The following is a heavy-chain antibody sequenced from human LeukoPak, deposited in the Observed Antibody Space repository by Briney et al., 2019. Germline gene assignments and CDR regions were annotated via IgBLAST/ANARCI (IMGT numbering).Heavy chain of an antibody. V-gene: IGHV3-48*03. J-gene: IGHJ4*02. D-gene: IGHD3-3*01. Sequence: GGSLRLSCAASGFTFSSYEMNWVRQAPGKGLEWVSYISSSGSTIYYAAPVKGRFTISRDDSKDTLYLQMNSLKSEDTAVYYCTTLFYDFWDGYQNFFDYWVQGTLVTVSS. CDR2: ISSSGSTI. CDR1: GFTFSSYE. CDR3: TTLFYDFWDGYQNFFDY.